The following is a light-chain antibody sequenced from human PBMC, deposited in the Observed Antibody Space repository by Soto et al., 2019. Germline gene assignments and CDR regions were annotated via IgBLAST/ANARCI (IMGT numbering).Light chain of an antibody. J-gene: IGKJ1*01. V-gene: IGKV1-27*01. CDR2: AAS. CDR3: QKYNSAPST. Sequence: DIQMTQSPSSPSASVGDRVTITCRASQGISNYLAWYQQKPGKVPKLLIYAASTLQSGVPSRFSGSESGTDFTLTISGLQPEDVATYYCQKYNSAPSTFGQGTKVDIK. CDR1: QGISNY.